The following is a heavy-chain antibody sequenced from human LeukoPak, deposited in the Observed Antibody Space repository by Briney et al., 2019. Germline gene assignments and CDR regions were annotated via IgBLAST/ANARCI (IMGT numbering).Heavy chain of an antibody. V-gene: IGHV4-59*01. Sequence: PSETLSLICTVSGGSISSYYWSWIRQPPGKGLEWIGYIYYSGSTNYNPSLKSRVTISVDTSKNQFSLKLSSVSAAVPAVYYCARELSDSLGSRSATIRAYYYYYMDVWGKGTTVTVSS. CDR3: ARELSDSLGSRSATIRAYYYYYMDV. CDR1: GGSISSYY. CDR2: IYYSGST. D-gene: IGHD7-27*01. J-gene: IGHJ6*03.